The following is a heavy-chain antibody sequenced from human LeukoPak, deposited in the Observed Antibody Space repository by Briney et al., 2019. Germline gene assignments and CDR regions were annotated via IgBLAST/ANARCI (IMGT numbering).Heavy chain of an antibody. J-gene: IGHJ4*02. Sequence: PGGSLRLSCTASGFTVNNNYMIWVRQAPGKGLEWVSVIYSGDSTYYADVVKGRFTISRDNSKNALYLRMNSLRAEDTAVYYCAHWGSSGPFDYWGQGTLVTVSS. CDR1: GFTVNNNY. CDR2: IYSGDST. D-gene: IGHD6-6*01. CDR3: AHWGSSGPFDY. V-gene: IGHV3-53*01.